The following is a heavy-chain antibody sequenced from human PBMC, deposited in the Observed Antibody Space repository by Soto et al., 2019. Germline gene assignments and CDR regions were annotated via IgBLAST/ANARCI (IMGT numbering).Heavy chain of an antibody. CDR3: AKRSSSSTFDY. Sequence: GGSLRLSCAASGFTFSSYAMSWVRQAPGKGLEWVSVISGSDDSTYYADSVKGRFTISRDNSRNTLYLQMNSLRAEDTAVYYCAKRSSSSTFDYWGQGTLVTVSS. CDR1: GFTFSSYA. J-gene: IGHJ4*02. CDR2: ISGSDDST. V-gene: IGHV3-23*01. D-gene: IGHD6-6*01.